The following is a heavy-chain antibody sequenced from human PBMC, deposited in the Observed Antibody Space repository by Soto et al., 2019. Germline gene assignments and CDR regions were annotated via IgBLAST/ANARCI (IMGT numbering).Heavy chain of an antibody. V-gene: IGHV1-69*13. J-gene: IGHJ6*04. Sequence: ASVKVSCKASAGTFSSYAISWVRQAPGQGLEWMGGVVPISGTADYAQKFQGRVTITADESASTAYMERSSLRSEDTAVYYCAREARGYGMDVWGKGTRVTVS. CDR2: VVPISGTA. D-gene: IGHD6-6*01. CDR1: AGTFSSYA. CDR3: AREARGYGMDV.